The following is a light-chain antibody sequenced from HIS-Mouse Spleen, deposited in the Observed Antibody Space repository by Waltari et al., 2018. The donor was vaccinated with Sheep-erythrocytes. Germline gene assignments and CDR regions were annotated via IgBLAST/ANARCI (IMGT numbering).Light chain of an antibody. CDR2: EDS. Sequence: SYELTQPPSVSVSPGQPARITCSGDALPTTSPYWNQQKSGKAPVLVIYEDSKRPSGIPERFSGSSSGKMATLTISGAQVEDEADYYCYSTDSSGNGVFGGGTKLTVL. CDR1: ALPTTS. J-gene: IGLJ2*01. V-gene: IGLV3-10*01. CDR3: YSTDSSGNGV.